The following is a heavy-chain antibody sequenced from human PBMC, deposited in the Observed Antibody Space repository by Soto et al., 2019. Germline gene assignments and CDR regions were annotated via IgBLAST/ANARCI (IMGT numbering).Heavy chain of an antibody. D-gene: IGHD6-6*01. J-gene: IGHJ6*02. V-gene: IGHV3-13*01. Sequence: PGGSLRLSCAASGFTFSSYDMHWVRQATGKGLEWVSAIGTAGDTYYPGSVKGRFTISRENAKNSLYLQMNSLRAEDTAVYYCARERRELEYSSRRAGMDVWGQGTTVTVSS. CDR2: IGTAGDT. CDR3: ARERRELEYSSRRAGMDV. CDR1: GFTFSSYD.